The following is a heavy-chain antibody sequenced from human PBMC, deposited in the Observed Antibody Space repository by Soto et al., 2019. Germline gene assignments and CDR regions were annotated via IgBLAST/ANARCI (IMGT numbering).Heavy chain of an antibody. CDR2: IYPGDSDT. J-gene: IGHJ6*02. CDR1: GYRFTSYW. V-gene: IGHV5-51*01. D-gene: IGHD4-17*01. Sequence: GESLKISCKGSGYRFTSYWIGWVRQMTGKGLEWMGIIYPGDSDTRYSPSFQGQVTISADKSISTAYLQWSSLKASDTAMSYCARHYYGDHDTHQYYGMDIWGQGTTVTVSS. CDR3: ARHYYGDHDTHQYYGMDI.